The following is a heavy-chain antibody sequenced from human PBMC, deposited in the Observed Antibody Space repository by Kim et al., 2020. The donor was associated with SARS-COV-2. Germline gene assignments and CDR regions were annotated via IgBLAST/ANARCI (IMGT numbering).Heavy chain of an antibody. CDR1: GGSFSGYY. D-gene: IGHD1-7*01. J-gene: IGHJ6*03. CDR2: INHSGST. Sequence: SETLSLTCAVYGGSFSGYYWSWIRQPPGKGLEWIGEINHSGSTNYNPSLKSRVTISVDTSKNQFSLKLSSVTAADTAVYYCARGHDNWNYGGYYYYYMDVWGKGSTVTVSS. CDR3: ARGHDNWNYGGYYYYYMDV. V-gene: IGHV4-34*01.